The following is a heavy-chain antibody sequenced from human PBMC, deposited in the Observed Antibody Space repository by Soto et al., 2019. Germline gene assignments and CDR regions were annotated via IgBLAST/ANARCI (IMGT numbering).Heavy chain of an antibody. V-gene: IGHV3-23*01. CDR3: AKDVQPTYDFWSGSAYGMDV. J-gene: IGHJ6*02. D-gene: IGHD3-3*01. Sequence: TGGSLRLSCAASGFTFNSYAMSWVRQAPGKGPEWVSAISGSGGSTYYADSVKGRFTISRDNSRNTLYLQMNSLRGEDTAVYYCAKDVQPTYDFWSGSAYGMDVWGQGTTVTVSS. CDR1: GFTFNSYA. CDR2: ISGSGGST.